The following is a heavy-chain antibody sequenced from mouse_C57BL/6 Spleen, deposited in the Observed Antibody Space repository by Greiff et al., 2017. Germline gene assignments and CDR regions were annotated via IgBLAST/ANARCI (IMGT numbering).Heavy chain of an antibody. V-gene: IGHV1-69*01. CDR2: IDPSDSYT. D-gene: IGHD3-2*02. CDR3: ARTAQATMDY. J-gene: IGHJ4*01. Sequence: QVQLQQPGAELVMPGASVKLSCKASGYTFTSYWMHWVKQRPGQGLEWIGEIDPSDSYTNYNQKFKGKSTLTVDKSSSTAYMQLSSLTSEGSAVYYCARTAQATMDYWGQGTSVTVSS. CDR1: GYTFTSYW.